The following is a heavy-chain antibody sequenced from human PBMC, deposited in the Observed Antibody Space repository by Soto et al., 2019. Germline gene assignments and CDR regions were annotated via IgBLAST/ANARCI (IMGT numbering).Heavy chain of an antibody. CDR3: ASRYYYDSSGYYPDY. CDR1: GGTFSSYA. CDR2: SIPIFGTA. D-gene: IGHD3-22*01. Sequence: QVQLVQSGAEVKKPGSSVKVSCKASGGTFSSYAISWVRQAPGQGLEWMGGSIPIFGTANYAQKFQGRVTLTAHESTRTAYMELSSLRSEDTAVYYCASRYYYDSSGYYPDYWGQGTLVTVSS. V-gene: IGHV1-69*01. J-gene: IGHJ4*02.